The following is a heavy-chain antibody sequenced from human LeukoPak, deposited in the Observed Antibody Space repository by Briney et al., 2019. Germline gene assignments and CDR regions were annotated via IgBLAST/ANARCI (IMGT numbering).Heavy chain of an antibody. CDR1: GFAFSSYA. CDR2: ISGSGGST. V-gene: IGHV3-23*01. Sequence: PGGSLRLSCAASGFAFSSYAMSWVRQAPGKGLEWVSAISGSGGSTYYADSVKGRFTISRDNSKNTLYLQMNSLRAEDTAVYYCATVSITMMLMHDGGQATLVTVHS. D-gene: IGHD3-22*01. CDR3: ATVSITMMLMHD. J-gene: IGHJ1*01.